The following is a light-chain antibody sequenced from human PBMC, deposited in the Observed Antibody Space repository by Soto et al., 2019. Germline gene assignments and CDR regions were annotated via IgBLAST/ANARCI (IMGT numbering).Light chain of an antibody. J-gene: IGLJ3*02. Sequence: QSALTQPASVSGSPGQSITISCTGTSSDVGGYNYVSWYQQHPGKAPKLMIYGVSNRPSGVSNRFSGSKSGNTASLTISGLQAEDEADYYCSSYTGSSTLGEMFGGGTKLTVL. CDR2: GVS. CDR3: SSYTGSSTLGEM. V-gene: IGLV2-14*01. CDR1: SSDVGGYNY.